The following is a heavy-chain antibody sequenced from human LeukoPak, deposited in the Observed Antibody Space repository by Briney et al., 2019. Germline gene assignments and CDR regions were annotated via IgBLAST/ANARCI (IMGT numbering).Heavy chain of an antibody. V-gene: IGHV3-30-3*01. D-gene: IGHD4-17*01. CDR3: ARGAETGGRTSKTRGYGDYYYYYGMDV. J-gene: IGHJ6*02. CDR1: GFTFSSYA. Sequence: PGGSLRLSCAASGFTFSSYAMHWVRQAPGKGLEWVADISYDGSNKYYADSVKGRFTISRDNSKNTLYLQMNSLRAEDTAVYYCARGAETGGRTSKTRGYGDYYYYYGMDVWGQGTTVTVSS. CDR2: ISYDGSNK.